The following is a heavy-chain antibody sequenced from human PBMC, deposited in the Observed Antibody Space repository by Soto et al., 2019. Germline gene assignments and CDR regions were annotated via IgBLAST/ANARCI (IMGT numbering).Heavy chain of an antibody. J-gene: IGHJ4*02. D-gene: IGHD3-22*01. CDR1: GFTFSSYG. V-gene: IGHV3-30*18. CDR3: AKDTAAGYYDSSGYSFDY. Sequence: GWSLRLSCAASGFTFSSYGMHWVRQAPGKGLEWVAVISYDGSNKYYADSVKGRFTISRDNSKNTLYLQMNSLRAEDTAVYYCAKDTAAGYYDSSGYSFDYWGQGTLVTVSS. CDR2: ISYDGSNK.